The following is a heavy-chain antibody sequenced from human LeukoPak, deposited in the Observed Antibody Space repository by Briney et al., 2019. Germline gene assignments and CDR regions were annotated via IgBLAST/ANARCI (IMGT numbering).Heavy chain of an antibody. CDR2: MNPNSGNT. CDR3: ARWGLKFPDYYDSSGSNLHYGMDV. D-gene: IGHD3-22*01. J-gene: IGHJ6*02. V-gene: IGHV1-8*01. CDR1: GYTFTSYD. Sequence: GASVKVSCKASGYTFTSYDINWVRQATGQGLEWMGWMNPNSGNTGYAQKFQGRVTMTRNTSISTAYMELSSLRSEDTAVYYCARWGLKFPDYYDSSGSNLHYGMDVWGQGTTVTVSS.